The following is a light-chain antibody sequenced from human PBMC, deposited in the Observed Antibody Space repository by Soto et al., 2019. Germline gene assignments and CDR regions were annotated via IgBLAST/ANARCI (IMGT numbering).Light chain of an antibody. CDR3: QQYNNWPPLT. CDR1: QSVSST. CDR2: GAS. Sequence: IVMTKSPATLSVSPGERATLSCRARQSVSSTLAWYQQKPAQAPRLLIYGASTRATGIPARFSGSGSGTEFTLTISSLQSEDFAVYYCQQYNNWPPLTFGGGTKVEIK. J-gene: IGKJ4*01. V-gene: IGKV3-15*01.